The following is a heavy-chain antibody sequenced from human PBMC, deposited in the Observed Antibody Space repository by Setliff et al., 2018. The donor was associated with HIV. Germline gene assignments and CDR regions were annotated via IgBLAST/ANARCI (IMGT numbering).Heavy chain of an antibody. V-gene: IGHV1-46*01. CDR2: ISPGGGST. CDR3: ARGPLVVPTHYYMDL. CDR1: GYSFTNYY. Sequence: ASVKVSCKASGYSFTNYYTHWVRQAPGQGLEWMGKISPGGGSTSKEQKFQGRFTMTRDTSTSTVYMELSSLRSEDTAVYYCARGPLVVPTHYYMDLWGKGTTVTVSS. J-gene: IGHJ6*03. D-gene: IGHD3-22*01.